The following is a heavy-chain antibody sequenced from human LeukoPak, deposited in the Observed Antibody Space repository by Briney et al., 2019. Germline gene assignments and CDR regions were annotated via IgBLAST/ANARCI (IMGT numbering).Heavy chain of an antibody. D-gene: IGHD2-15*01. V-gene: IGHV3-21*01. J-gene: IGHJ4*02. CDR1: GFTFSSYS. Sequence: GGSLRLSCAASGFTFSSYSMNWVRQAPGKGLEWVSSITSSSYIYYADSVKGRFTISRDNAKNSLFLQMNSLRAEDTAVYYCARDVGSSLGFDYWGQGTLVTVSS. CDR3: ARDVGSSLGFDY. CDR2: ITSSSYI.